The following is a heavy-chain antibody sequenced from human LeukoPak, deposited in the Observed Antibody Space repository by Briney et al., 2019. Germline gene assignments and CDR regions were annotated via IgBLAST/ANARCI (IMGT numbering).Heavy chain of an antibody. V-gene: IGHV1-18*01. J-gene: IGHJ6*02. CDR3: ARDRRLGITGTTYYGMDV. D-gene: IGHD1-7*01. CDR2: ISAYNGST. CDR1: GYTFTSYG. Sequence: ASVKVSCKASGYTFTSYGISWVRQAPGQGLEWMGWISAYNGSTNYAQKLQGRVTMTPDTSTSTAYMELRSLRSDDTAVYYCARDRRLGITGTTYYGMDVWGQGTTVTVSS.